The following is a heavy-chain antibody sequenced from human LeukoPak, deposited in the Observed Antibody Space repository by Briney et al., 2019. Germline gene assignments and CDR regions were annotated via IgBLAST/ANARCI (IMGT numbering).Heavy chain of an antibody. CDR1: GYTFASYD. Sequence: ASVKVSCKASGYTFASYDINWVRQATGQGLEWMGWMNPNSGNTGYAQKFQGRLTITRDTSISTAYVELSSLRSEDTAMYYCARGPRWMPAVGNPYYFDYWGQGTLVTVSS. J-gene: IGHJ4*02. D-gene: IGHD6-13*01. V-gene: IGHV1-8*03. CDR2: MNPNSGNT. CDR3: ARGPRWMPAVGNPYYFDY.